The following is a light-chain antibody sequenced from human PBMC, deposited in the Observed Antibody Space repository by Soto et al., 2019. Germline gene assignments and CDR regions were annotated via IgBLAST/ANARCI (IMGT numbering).Light chain of an antibody. J-gene: IGLJ1*01. Sequence: QTVVTQESSFSVSPGGTVTLTCGLISGSVSTANNPNWYQQTPGQAPRTLIYSTSTRSSGVPDRFSGSILWNKAALTISGAQADDESAYYCALFMGNGISVFGTGTKLTVL. CDR3: ALFMGNGISV. CDR2: STS. V-gene: IGLV8-61*01. CDR1: SGSVSTANN.